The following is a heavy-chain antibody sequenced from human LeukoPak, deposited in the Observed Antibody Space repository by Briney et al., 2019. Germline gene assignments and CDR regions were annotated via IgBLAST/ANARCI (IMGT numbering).Heavy chain of an antibody. V-gene: IGHV3-21*01. CDR2: ISSSSSYI. CDR3: ARDGLSGLPHCFDY. J-gene: IGHJ4*02. Sequence: GGSLRLSCAASGFTFSSYSMNCVRQAPGKGLEWVSSISSSSSYIYYADSVKGRFTISRDNAKNSLYLQMNSLRAEDTAVYYCARDGLSGLPHCFDYWGQGTLVTVSS. CDR1: GFTFSSYS. D-gene: IGHD2-8*02.